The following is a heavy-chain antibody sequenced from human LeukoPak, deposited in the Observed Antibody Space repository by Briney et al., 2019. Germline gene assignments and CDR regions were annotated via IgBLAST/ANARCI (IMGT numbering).Heavy chain of an antibody. CDR1: GGSMSSYY. J-gene: IGHJ4*02. Sequence: SETLSLTCTVSGGSMSSYYWSWIRQPAGKGLEWIGRIYTSGSTNYNPSLKSRVTMSVDTSKNQFSLKLSSVTAADTAVYYCAREMPATASSYYFDYWGQGTLVTVSS. V-gene: IGHV4-4*07. D-gene: IGHD2-21*02. CDR2: IYTSGST. CDR3: AREMPATASSYYFDY.